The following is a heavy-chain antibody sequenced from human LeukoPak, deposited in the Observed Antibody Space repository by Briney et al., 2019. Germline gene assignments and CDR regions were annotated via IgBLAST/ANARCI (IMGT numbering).Heavy chain of an antibody. Sequence: GGSLRLSCAVSGFSFADYGMSWVRQAPGKGLEWVSYISGSGSEIYYADSVKGRFTISRDNAKNALYLHMNSLSAEDTAVYYCARVSGTYYKGHFDYWGQGTLVTVSS. V-gene: IGHV3-21*01. J-gene: IGHJ4*02. CDR2: ISGSGSEI. D-gene: IGHD3-10*01. CDR1: GFSFADYG. CDR3: ARVSGTYYKGHFDY.